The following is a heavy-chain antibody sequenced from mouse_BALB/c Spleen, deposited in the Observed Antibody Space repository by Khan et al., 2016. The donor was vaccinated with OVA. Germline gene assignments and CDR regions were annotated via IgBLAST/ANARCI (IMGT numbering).Heavy chain of an antibody. CDR1: GFNIKDTY. CDR2: IDPANGNT. V-gene: IGHV14-3*02. Sequence: VQLQQPGAELVKPGASVKLSCTASGFNIKDTYMHWVKQRPEQGLEWIGRIDPANGNTKYDPKFQGKATITADTSSNTAYLQLRSLTSEDTAVYYCAYDGNHQAWFAYWGQGTLVTVSA. CDR3: AYDGNHQAWFAY. J-gene: IGHJ3*01. D-gene: IGHD2-1*01.